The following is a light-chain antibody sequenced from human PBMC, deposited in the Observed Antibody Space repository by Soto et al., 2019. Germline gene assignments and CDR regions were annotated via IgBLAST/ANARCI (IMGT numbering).Light chain of an antibody. CDR2: DSS. V-gene: IGKV1-33*01. Sequence: DIQMTQSPSSLSASVGDRVTITCQASQDISNYLKWYQQKPGKAPKLLIYDSSNLETGVPSRFSGSGSGTDFTFTISSLQPEDIATYYCQQYDNLPSYTFGQGTKLDIK. J-gene: IGKJ2*01. CDR1: QDISNY. CDR3: QQYDNLPSYT.